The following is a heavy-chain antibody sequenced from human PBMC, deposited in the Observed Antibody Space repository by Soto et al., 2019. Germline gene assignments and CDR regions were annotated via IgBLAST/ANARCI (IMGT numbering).Heavy chain of an antibody. V-gene: IGHV1-8*01. CDR1: GYTFTSYD. J-gene: IGHJ6*02. Sequence: ASVKVSCKASGYTFTSYDINWVRQATGQGLEWMGWMNPNSGNTGYAQKFQGRVTMTRNTSISTAYMELSSLGSEDTAVYYCARGSHYDFWSGYFYGMDVWGHGTTVTVS. CDR3: ARGSHYDFWSGYFYGMDV. CDR2: MNPNSGNT. D-gene: IGHD3-3*01.